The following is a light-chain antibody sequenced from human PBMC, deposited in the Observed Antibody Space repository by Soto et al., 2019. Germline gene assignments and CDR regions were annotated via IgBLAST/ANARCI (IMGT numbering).Light chain of an antibody. CDR1: KSVLYTSNRKNH. V-gene: IGKV4-1*01. CDR3: QHYSTSPCT. J-gene: IGKJ4*01. CDR2: WAS. Sequence: EIVMTQSPDSLTVSLGERATINCKSSKSVLYTSNRKNHLAWYQQKPGQPPKMLIYWASNRDSGVPDRFSGSGSGTDFTLTLSSLQAAYVAVYYCQHYSTSPCTFGGGTKVQI.